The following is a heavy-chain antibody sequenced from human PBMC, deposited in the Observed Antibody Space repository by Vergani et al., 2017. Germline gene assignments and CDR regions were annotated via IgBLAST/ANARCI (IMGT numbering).Heavy chain of an antibody. V-gene: IGHV4-30-2*03. D-gene: IGHD5-24*01. CDR1: GGSISSGGYS. CDR3: ARHEECLQRLSYFDY. J-gene: IGHJ4*02. CDR2: IYHSGST. Sequence: QLQLQESGSGLVKPSQTLSLTCAVSGGSISSGGYSWSWIRQPPGKGLEWIGYIYHSGSTYYNPSLKSRVTISVDTSKNQFSLTLSSVTAADTAVYYCARHEECLQRLSYFDYWGQGTLVTVSS.